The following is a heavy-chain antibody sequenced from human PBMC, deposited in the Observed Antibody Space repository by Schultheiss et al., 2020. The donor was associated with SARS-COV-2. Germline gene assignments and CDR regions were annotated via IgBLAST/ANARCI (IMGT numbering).Heavy chain of an antibody. J-gene: IGHJ6*02. Sequence: ASVKVSCKASGYTFTGYYMHWVRQAPGQGLEWMGWINPNSGGTNYAQNFQGRVTMTRDTSISTAYMELSRLRSDDTAVYYCARAPTPAKGYGMDVWGQGTTVNVSS. CDR3: ARAPTPAKGYGMDV. V-gene: IGHV1-2*02. CDR1: GYTFTGYY. CDR2: INPNSGGT.